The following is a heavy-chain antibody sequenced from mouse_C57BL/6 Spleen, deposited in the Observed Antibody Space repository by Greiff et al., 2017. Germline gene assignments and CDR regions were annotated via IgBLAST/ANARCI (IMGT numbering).Heavy chain of an antibody. J-gene: IGHJ2*01. Sequence: EVHLVESGGGLVKPGGSLKLSCAASGFTFSSYAMSWVRQTPEKRLEWVATISDGGSYTYYPDNVKGRFTISRDNAKNNLYLQMSHLKSEDTAMYYCARKSPNWDVFDYWGQGTTLTVSS. CDR1: GFTFSSYA. CDR2: ISDGGSYT. CDR3: ARKSPNWDVFDY. V-gene: IGHV5-4*01. D-gene: IGHD4-1*01.